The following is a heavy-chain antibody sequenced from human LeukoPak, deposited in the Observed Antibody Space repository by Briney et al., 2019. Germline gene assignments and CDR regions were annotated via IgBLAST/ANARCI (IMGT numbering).Heavy chain of an antibody. D-gene: IGHD3-3*01. J-gene: IGHJ5*02. CDR3: AREGPPTYYDFWSGYYSPANWFDP. Sequence: GGSLRLSCAASGFTFSSYSMNWVRQAPGKGLEWVSSISSTSSYIYYVDSVRGRFTISRDNAKNSLYLQVNSLRAEDTAVYYCAREGPPTYYDFWSGYYSPANWFDPWGQGTLVTVSS. CDR1: GFTFSSYS. CDR2: ISSTSSYI. V-gene: IGHV3-21*01.